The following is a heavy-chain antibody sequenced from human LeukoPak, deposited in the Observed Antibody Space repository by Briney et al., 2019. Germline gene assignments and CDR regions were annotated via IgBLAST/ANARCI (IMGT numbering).Heavy chain of an antibody. CDR1: GGSFSGYY. CDR2: INHSGST. D-gene: IGHD2-2*02. CDR3: ASKTPTLYCSSTSCYTYYFDY. Sequence: SETLSLTCAVYGGSFSGYYWSWIRQPPGKGLEWIGEINHSGSTNYNPSLKSRVTISLDTSKNQFSLKLSSVTAADTAVYYCASKTPTLYCSSTSCYTYYFDYWGQGTLVTVSS. V-gene: IGHV4-34*01. J-gene: IGHJ4*02.